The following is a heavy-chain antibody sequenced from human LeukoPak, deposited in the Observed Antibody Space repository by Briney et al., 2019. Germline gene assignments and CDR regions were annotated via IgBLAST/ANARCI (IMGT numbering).Heavy chain of an antibody. J-gene: IGHJ4*02. D-gene: IGHD2-15*01. CDR1: GFTVSNNY. CDR2: LYSAGAT. Sequence: GGSLRLSCAASGFTVSNNYISWVRHAPGRGLEWVSILYSAGATYYTNSVRGRFTISRDSSKNTMCLQMNSLRAEDTAVYYCASGGTGARKFYSDPFHYWGQGTLVTVSS. V-gene: IGHV3-53*01. CDR3: ASGGTGARKFYSDPFHY.